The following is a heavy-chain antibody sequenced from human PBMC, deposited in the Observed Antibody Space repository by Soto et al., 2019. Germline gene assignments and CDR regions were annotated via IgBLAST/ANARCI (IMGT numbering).Heavy chain of an antibody. J-gene: IGHJ4*02. CDR2: ISAYNGNT. Sequence: GASVKVSCKASGYTFTSYGISWVRQAPGQGLEWMGWISAYNGNTNYAQKLQGRVTMTTDTSTSTAYMELRSLRSDDTAVYYCARDLHIHGEYYYDSSGSRYFDYWGQGTLVTVSS. D-gene: IGHD3-22*01. V-gene: IGHV1-18*01. CDR3: ARDLHIHGEYYYDSSGSRYFDY. CDR1: GYTFTSYG.